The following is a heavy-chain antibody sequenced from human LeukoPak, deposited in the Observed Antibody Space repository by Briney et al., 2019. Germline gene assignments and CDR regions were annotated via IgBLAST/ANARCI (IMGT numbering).Heavy chain of an antibody. CDR3: ARENEDFWASAFDT. J-gene: IGHJ3*02. CDR2: ISAYNGNT. D-gene: IGHD7-27*01. V-gene: IGHV1-18*01. CDR1: GYTFTSYG. Sequence: ASVKVSCKASGYTFTSYGISWVRQAPGQGLEWMGWISAYNGNTNYAQKLQGRVTMTTDTSTSTAYMELRSLRSDDTAVYYCARENEDFWASAFDTWGQGTMVTVSS.